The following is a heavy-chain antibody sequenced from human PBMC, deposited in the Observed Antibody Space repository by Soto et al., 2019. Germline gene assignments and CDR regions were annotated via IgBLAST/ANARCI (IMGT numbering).Heavy chain of an antibody. J-gene: IGHJ4*02. CDR3: AKDRGSGSPYYFDY. Sequence: EVQLVEYGGGLVQPGGSLRLSCAASGSSFSTYDMHWVRQAPGKGLEWVSAIGRGGDTYYAGSVKGRFTISRENANNTLYLQMSSLRAEDTAVYYCAKDRGSGSPYYFDYWGQGTLVTVSS. CDR2: IGRGGDT. CDR1: GSSFSTYD. D-gene: IGHD3-10*01. V-gene: IGHV3-13*01.